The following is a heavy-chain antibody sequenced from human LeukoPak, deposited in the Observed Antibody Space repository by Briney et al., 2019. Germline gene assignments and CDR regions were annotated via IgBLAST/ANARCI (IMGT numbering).Heavy chain of an antibody. D-gene: IGHD6-13*01. V-gene: IGHV3-7*01. CDR3: ARIGYSSSSLDY. Sequence: GGSLRLSYAASGFTFSKYWMTWVRQAPGKGLEWVANIKIDGSVKYYADSVKGRFTISRDNAKNSVYLQMNSLRVEDTAVYYCARIGYSSSSLDYWGQGTLVTVSS. J-gene: IGHJ4*02. CDR2: IKIDGSVK. CDR1: GFTFSKYW.